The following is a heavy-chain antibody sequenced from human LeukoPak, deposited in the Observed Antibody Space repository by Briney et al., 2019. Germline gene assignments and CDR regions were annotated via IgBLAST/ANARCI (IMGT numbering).Heavy chain of an antibody. CDR1: GYSFTTYW. J-gene: IGHJ4*01. Sequence: GESLKISCKVSGYSFTTYWIGWVRQMPGKGLEWMGIIYPGDSDTKYSPSFQGQVTISADKPISTAYLQWSSLKASDTAMYYCATRLTIPDRSGYPFGYWGHGTLVTVSS. CDR3: ATRLTIPDRSGYPFGY. CDR2: IYPGDSDT. V-gene: IGHV5-51*01. D-gene: IGHD3-22*01.